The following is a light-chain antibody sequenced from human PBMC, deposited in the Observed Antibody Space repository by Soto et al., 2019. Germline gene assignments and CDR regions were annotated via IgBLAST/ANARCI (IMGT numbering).Light chain of an antibody. CDR3: QQRHIWVT. J-gene: IGKJ5*01. V-gene: IGKV3D-20*02. Sequence: ILLTQSPGTLSLSPREIATLSCRASQSVSNNYLAWYQQKPGQAPRLLIYGASSRATGIPDRFSGSGSGTDFTLTIRMLEPEDFAIYYCQQRHIWVTFGQGTRLEI. CDR2: GAS. CDR1: QSVSNNY.